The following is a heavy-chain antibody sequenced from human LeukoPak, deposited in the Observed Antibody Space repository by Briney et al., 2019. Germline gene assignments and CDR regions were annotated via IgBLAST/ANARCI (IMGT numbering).Heavy chain of an antibody. CDR3: ARDLDGYSNSDLFDY. CDR1: GFTFSSYA. D-gene: IGHD4-4*01. Sequence: GGSLRRSCAGSGFTFSSYARHWVGQAPGKGREGVAVISYDGSNKYYADSGKGRFTISRDNTKNTLYLQMNSLRAEDTAVYYCARDLDGYSNSDLFDYWGQGPVVTVSS. J-gene: IGHJ4*02. V-gene: IGHV3-30-3*01. CDR2: ISYDGSNK.